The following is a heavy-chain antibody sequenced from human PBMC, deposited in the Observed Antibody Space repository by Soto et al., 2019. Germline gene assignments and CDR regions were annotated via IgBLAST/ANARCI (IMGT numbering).Heavy chain of an antibody. CDR2: ISGNGEII. CDR1: GFTFSDYY. D-gene: IGHD4-17*01. Sequence: GGSLRLSCAASGFTFSDYYIHWIRRAPGRGLEWISYISGNGEIIQYAASARGRFTISRDNAENSVYLEMDRLRAEDTALYYCARDVDADFRTDFDYWGRGTLVTVSS. J-gene: IGHJ4*02. V-gene: IGHV3-11*01. CDR3: ARDVDADFRTDFDY.